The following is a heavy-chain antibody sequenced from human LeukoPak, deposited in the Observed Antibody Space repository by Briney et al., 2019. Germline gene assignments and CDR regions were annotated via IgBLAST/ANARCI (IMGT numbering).Heavy chain of an antibody. V-gene: IGHV1-2*02. D-gene: IGHD5-24*01. Sequence: ASVKVSRKTSGYTLTGYFIHWVRQAPGQGLEWMGWINPNSGGTNYAQKFQGRLTMTWDTSISTGYMDLTWLKSDDTAVYYCASEGDGNNLYSYFDPWGQGTLVTVSS. CDR1: GYTLTGYF. CDR2: INPNSGGT. J-gene: IGHJ5*02. CDR3: ASEGDGNNLYSYFDP.